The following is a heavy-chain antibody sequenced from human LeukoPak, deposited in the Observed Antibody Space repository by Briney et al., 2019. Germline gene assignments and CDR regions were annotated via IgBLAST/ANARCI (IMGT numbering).Heavy chain of an antibody. J-gene: IGHJ4*02. D-gene: IGHD5-24*01. CDR2: INPSGGST. CDR1: GYTFTSYY. V-gene: IGHV1-46*01. Sequence: ASVKVSFKASGYTFTSYYMHWVRQAPGQGLEWMGIINPSGGSTSYAQKFQGRVTMTRETATSTVYMELSSLRSEDTAVYYCARETRRVEMATITLDYWGQGTLVTVSS. CDR3: ARETRRVEMATITLDY.